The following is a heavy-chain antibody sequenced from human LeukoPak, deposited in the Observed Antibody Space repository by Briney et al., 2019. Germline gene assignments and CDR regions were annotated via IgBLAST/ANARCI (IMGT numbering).Heavy chain of an antibody. Sequence: SETLSLTCAVYGGSFSGYYWSWIRQPPGKGLEWIGEINHSGSTNYSPSLKSRVTISVDTSKNQFSLKLSSVTAADTAVYYCARGYDFWSGYYWNWFDPWGQGTLVTVSS. CDR2: INHSGST. V-gene: IGHV4-34*01. CDR3: ARGYDFWSGYYWNWFDP. CDR1: GGSFSGYY. D-gene: IGHD3-3*01. J-gene: IGHJ5*02.